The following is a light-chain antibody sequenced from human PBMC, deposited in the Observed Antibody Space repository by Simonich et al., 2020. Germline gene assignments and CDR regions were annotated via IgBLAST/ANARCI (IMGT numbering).Light chain of an antibody. CDR2: WAA. CDR1: QSVLYSSNNKNY. J-gene: IGKJ1*01. CDR3: QQYYSTPRT. V-gene: IGKV4-1*01. Sequence: DIVMTQSPDSLAVSLGERATINCKSTQSVLYSSNNKNYLAWYHQKPGQPPKLLISWAATRESGVPDRVSGSGSGTDFTLTISSLQAEDVAVYYCQQYYSTPRTFGQGTKVEIK.